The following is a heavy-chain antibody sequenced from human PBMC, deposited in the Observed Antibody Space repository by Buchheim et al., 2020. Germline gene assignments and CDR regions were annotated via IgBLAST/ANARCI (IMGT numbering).Heavy chain of an antibody. J-gene: IGHJ1*01. D-gene: IGHD3-3*01. Sequence: EVQLLESGGGLVQPGGSLRLSCAASGFTFSSYAMSWVRQAPGKGLEWVSAISGSGGSTYYADSVKGRFTISRDNSKNTLYLQMNSLRAEDTAVYYCAKGTRLRFLEWLSIPLPAEYFQHWGQGTL. V-gene: IGHV3-23*01. CDR2: ISGSGGST. CDR1: GFTFSSYA. CDR3: AKGTRLRFLEWLSIPLPAEYFQH.